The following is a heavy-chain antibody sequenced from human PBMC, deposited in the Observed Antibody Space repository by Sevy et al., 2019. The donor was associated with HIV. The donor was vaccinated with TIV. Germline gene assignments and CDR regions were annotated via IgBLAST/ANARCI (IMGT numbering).Heavy chain of an antibody. CDR2: ISYDGSNK. V-gene: IGHV3-30-3*01. CDR3: ARSASPRGYYYYYYGMDV. J-gene: IGHJ6*02. Sequence: GGCLRLSCAASGFTFSSYAMHWVRQAPGKGLEWVAVISYDGSNKYYADSVKGRFTISRDNSKNTLYLQMNSLRAEDTAVYYCARSASPRGYYYYYYGMDVWGQGTTVTVSS. D-gene: IGHD3-10*01. CDR1: GFTFSSYA.